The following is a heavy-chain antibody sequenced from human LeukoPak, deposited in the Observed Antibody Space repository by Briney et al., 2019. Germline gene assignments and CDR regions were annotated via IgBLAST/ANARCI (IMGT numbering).Heavy chain of an antibody. J-gene: IGHJ4*02. CDR2: LNSDGSST. Sequence: GGSLRLSCAASGFTLSSYWMHWVRQAPGKGLVWVSRLNSDGSSTSYADSVKGRFTISRENAKNSLYLQMNSLRAGDTAVYYCARAKGYYDILTGYPSGFDYWGQGTLVTVST. CDR3: ARAKGYYDILTGYPSGFDY. V-gene: IGHV3-74*01. CDR1: GFTLSSYW. D-gene: IGHD3-9*01.